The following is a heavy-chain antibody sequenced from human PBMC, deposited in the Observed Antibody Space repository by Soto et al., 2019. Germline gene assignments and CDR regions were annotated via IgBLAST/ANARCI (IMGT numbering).Heavy chain of an antibody. D-gene: IGHD6-19*01. CDR2: IYFGGTT. Sequence: SXXTLSLACTVSGGSFSPNYWRWIPQPPGKGLEWVGYIYFGGTTSYNPSLKSRVTIPVDRSKNQFSLKLSSVTAADTAVYYCARAGDSSGPVALGYWGQGTLVTVSS. CDR3: ARAGDSSGPVALGY. CDR1: GGSFSPNY. V-gene: IGHV4-59*12. J-gene: IGHJ4*02.